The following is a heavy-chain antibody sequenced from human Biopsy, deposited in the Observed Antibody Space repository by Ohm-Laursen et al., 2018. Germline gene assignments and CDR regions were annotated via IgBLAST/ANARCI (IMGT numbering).Heavy chain of an antibody. CDR3: ARVEAGTYDALDI. J-gene: IGHJ3*02. Sequence: GTLSLTCSVPGGSMTGYEWSWIRLAPGKGLEWIGYIYYSGGTKYNPSLASRVTFSVDMSKSQFSLKLYSVTAADTAVYYCARVEAGTYDALDIWGQGTLAAVSA. D-gene: IGHD1-26*01. CDR2: IYYSGGT. CDR1: GGSMTGYE. V-gene: IGHV4-59*01.